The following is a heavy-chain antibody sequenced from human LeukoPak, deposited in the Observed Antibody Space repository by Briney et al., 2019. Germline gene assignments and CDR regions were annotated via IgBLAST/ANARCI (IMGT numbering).Heavy chain of an antibody. CDR3: GRDHAYLQWRACYDYYYYLDV. CDR1: RYTFTSYG. J-gene: IGHJ6*03. Sequence: RGAVKVSRMASRYTFTSYGISWVRQAPGQGLEWVGGISAYKGNTNYAQKIQGRVTMRTGTSTSTAYKELRSLRSDDTAVYYYGRDHAYLQWRACYDYYYYLDVWGKGTTVAVSS. V-gene: IGHV1-18*01. D-gene: IGHD6-19*01. CDR2: ISAYKGNT.